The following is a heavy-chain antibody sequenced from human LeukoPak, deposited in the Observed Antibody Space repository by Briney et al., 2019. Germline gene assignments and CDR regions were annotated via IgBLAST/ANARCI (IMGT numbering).Heavy chain of an antibody. D-gene: IGHD4/OR15-4a*01. Sequence: GGSLRLSCAASRFTFSNAWMNWGRQAPGKGVEWVGRIKSKADGDTTDYASPVKGRFTISRDDSNNMVYLQMNSLKIEDTAVYYCAIDEPNYAPYDFDYWGQGTLVTVSS. J-gene: IGHJ4*02. CDR1: RFTFSNAW. CDR3: AIDEPNYAPYDFDY. CDR2: IKSKADGDTT. V-gene: IGHV3-15*01.